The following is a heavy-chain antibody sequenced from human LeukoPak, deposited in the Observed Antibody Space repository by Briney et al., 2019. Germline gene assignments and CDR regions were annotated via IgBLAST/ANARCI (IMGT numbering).Heavy chain of an antibody. CDR1: GFTVSSNY. D-gene: IGHD2-15*01. V-gene: IGHV3-21*01. CDR3: ARGGKGYCSGGSCYSAPYYYYMDV. CDR2: ISSSSSYR. Sequence: PGGSLRLSCAASGFTVSSNYMSWVRQAPGKGLEWVSSISSSSSYRYYADSVKGRLTISRDNAKNSLYLQMNSLRAEDTAVYYCARGGKGYCSGGSCYSAPYYYYMDVWGKGTTVTVSS. J-gene: IGHJ6*03.